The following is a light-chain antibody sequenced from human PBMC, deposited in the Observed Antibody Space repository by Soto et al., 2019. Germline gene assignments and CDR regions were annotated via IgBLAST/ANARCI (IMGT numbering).Light chain of an antibody. CDR1: QSISSW. CDR3: QQYNSYSPVYT. J-gene: IGKJ2*01. Sequence: DIQMTQSPSTLSASVGDRVTITCRASQSISSWLAWYQQKPGKAPKLLIYKAYSLESGVPSRFSGSGSGTEFTLTISSLQPDDFATYYCQQYNSYSPVYTFGQWTKLEIK. CDR2: KAY. V-gene: IGKV1-5*03.